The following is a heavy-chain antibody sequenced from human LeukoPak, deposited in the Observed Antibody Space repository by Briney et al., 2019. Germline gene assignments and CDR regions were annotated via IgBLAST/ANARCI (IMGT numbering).Heavy chain of an antibody. J-gene: IGHJ4*02. CDR3: ARCDRSGPLDY. CDR2: IYYSGST. V-gene: IGHV4-31*03. CDR1: GGSISSGGYY. Sequence: SETLSLTCTVSGGSISSGGYYWSWIRQHPGKGLEWIGYIYYSGSTYYNPSLKSRVTISVDTSKNQFSLKLSSVTAADTAVYYCARCDRSGPLDYWGQGTLVTVSS. D-gene: IGHD3-22*01.